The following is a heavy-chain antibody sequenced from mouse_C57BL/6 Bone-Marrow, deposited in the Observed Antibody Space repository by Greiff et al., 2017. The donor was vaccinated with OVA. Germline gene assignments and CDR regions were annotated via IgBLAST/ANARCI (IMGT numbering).Heavy chain of an antibody. CDR2: ISNLAYSI. CDR3: ARQGYYDSSYAWFAY. D-gene: IGHD1-1*01. V-gene: IGHV5-15*01. CDR1: GFTFSDYG. Sequence: EVKVVESGGGLVQPGGSLKLSCAASGFTFSDYGMAWVRQAPRKGPEWVAFISNLAYSIYYADTVTGRITISRENAKNTLYLEMSSLRSEDTAMYYCARQGYYDSSYAWFAYWGQGTLVTVSA. J-gene: IGHJ3*01.